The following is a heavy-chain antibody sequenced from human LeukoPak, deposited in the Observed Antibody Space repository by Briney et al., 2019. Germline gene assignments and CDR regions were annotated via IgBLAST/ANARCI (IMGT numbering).Heavy chain of an antibody. D-gene: IGHD3-10*01. CDR1: GFTFSSYA. J-gene: IGHJ4*02. CDR2: ISGSGGST. V-gene: IGHV3-23*01. CDR3: AKGWAYYYGSGSYDY. Sequence: GGSLRLSCAASGFTFSSYAMSWVRQAPGKELEWVSAISGSGGSTYYADSVKGRFTISRDNSKNTLYLQMNSLRAEDTAVYYCAKGWAYYYGSGSYDYWGQGTLVTVSS.